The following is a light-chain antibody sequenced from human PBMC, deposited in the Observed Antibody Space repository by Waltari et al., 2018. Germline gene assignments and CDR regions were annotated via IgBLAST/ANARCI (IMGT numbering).Light chain of an antibody. CDR2: ENN. V-gene: IGLV1-51*02. CDR1: GSNIGNNF. Sequence: QSVLTQPPSVSAAPGQTVTISCSGSGSNIGNNFVSWYQQLPGTAPKLLIYENNKRPSGIPDRFSASKSGTSATLGITGLQTGDEADYYCATWDSSLSGVFGGGTKLTVL. CDR3: ATWDSSLSGV. J-gene: IGLJ3*02.